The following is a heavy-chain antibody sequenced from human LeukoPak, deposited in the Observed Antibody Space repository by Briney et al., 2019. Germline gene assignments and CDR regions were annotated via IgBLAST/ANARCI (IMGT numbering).Heavy chain of an antibody. CDR1: GFTFSSYW. CDR3: ARDRWTSSRGYGYSLPDY. V-gene: IGHV3-74*01. J-gene: IGHJ4*02. D-gene: IGHD5-18*01. CDR2: INSDGSST. Sequence: GALRLSCAAPGFTFSSYWMHWVRQAPGKGLVWVSRINSDGSSTSYADSVKGRFTISRDNAKNTLYLQMNSLGAEDTAVYYCARDRWTSSRGYGYSLPDYWGQGTLVTVSS.